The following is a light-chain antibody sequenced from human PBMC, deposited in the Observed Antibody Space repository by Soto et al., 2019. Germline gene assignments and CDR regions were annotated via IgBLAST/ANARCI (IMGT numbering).Light chain of an antibody. J-gene: IGLJ2*01. Sequence: QSVLTQPPSVSAAPGQKVTISCSGSSSNIGNDYVSWYQQLPGTAPKLLIYDNNKRPSGIPDRFSGSKSGTSATLGITGLQTGGEADYYCGTWDSSLSGVIFGGGTKLTVL. CDR2: DNN. CDR1: SSNIGNDY. V-gene: IGLV1-51*01. CDR3: GTWDSSLSGVI.